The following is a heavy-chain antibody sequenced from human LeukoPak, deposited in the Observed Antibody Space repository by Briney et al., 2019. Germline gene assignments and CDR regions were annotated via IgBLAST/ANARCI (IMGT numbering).Heavy chain of an antibody. V-gene: IGHV3-15*01. D-gene: IGHD2-2*01. J-gene: IGHJ4*02. CDR1: GFSFTDAW. CDR2: IRSKTAGGTT. CDR3: TSWGGCSSTSCYYVSDY. Sequence: GGSLRLSCAASGFSFTDAWMTWVRQAPGKGLEWVGRIRSKTAGGTTDLAAPVKGRFSISRDDSKSIAYLQMNSLKTEDTAVYYCTSWGGCSSTSCYYVSDYWGQGTLVTVSS.